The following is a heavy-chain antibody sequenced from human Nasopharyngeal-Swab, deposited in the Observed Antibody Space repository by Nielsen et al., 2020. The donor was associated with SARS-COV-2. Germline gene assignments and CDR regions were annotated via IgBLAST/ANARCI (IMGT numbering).Heavy chain of an antibody. CDR1: GGSISSYY. CDR2: IYYSGSI. J-gene: IGHJ5*02. D-gene: IGHD5/OR15-5a*01. Sequence: GSLRLSCTVSGGSISSYYWSWIRQPPGKGLEWIGYIYYSGSINYNPSLKSRVTISVDTSKNQFSLKLSSVTAADTAVYYCARDPVSVLVFDPWGQGTLVTVSS. V-gene: IGHV4-59*01. CDR3: ARDPVSVLVFDP.